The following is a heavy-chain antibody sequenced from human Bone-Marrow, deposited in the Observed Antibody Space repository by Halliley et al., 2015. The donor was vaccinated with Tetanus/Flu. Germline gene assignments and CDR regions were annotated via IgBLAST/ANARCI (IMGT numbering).Heavy chain of an antibody. D-gene: IGHD1-26*01. J-gene: IGHJ4*02. V-gene: IGHV3-30*18. CDR2: ISDDGTQK. Sequence: VAVISDDGTQKNYADAVKGRFTIPRDNSKNTVSLQVNSLRAEDTAVYYCAKDLRGRYYGFDYWGQGALVTVSS. CDR3: AKDLRGRYYGFDY.